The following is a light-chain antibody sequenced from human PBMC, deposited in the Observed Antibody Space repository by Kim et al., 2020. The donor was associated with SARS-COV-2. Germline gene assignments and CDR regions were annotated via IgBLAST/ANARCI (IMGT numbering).Light chain of an antibody. CDR2: QDS. Sequence: VSTGQTASITCSGDKLGDKYACWYQQKPGQSPVLVIYQDSKRPSGIPGRFSGSNSGNTATLTISGTQAMDEADYYCQAWDSSTNWVFGGGTQLTVL. J-gene: IGLJ3*02. CDR3: QAWDSSTNWV. CDR1: KLGDKY. V-gene: IGLV3-1*01.